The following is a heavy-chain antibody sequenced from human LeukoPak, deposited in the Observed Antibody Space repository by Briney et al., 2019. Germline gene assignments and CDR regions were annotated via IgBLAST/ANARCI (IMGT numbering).Heavy chain of an antibody. J-gene: IGHJ4*02. Sequence: GGSLRLSCAASGFTFSSSAMSWVRQAPGKGLEWVSAISGSGGSTYYADSVKGRFTISRDNSKNTLYLQMNSLRAEDTAVYYCAKDLHCGGDCYPNNFDYWGQGTLVTVSS. CDR3: AKDLHCGGDCYPNNFDY. CDR2: ISGSGGST. D-gene: IGHD2-21*01. V-gene: IGHV3-23*01. CDR1: GFTFSSSA.